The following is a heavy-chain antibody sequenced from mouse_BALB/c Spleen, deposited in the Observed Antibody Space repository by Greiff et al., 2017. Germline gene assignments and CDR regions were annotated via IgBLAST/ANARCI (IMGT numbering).Heavy chain of an antibody. D-gene: IGHD2-1*01. CDR3: ARQAYGNYVYWYFDV. CDR1: GFTFSSYT. Sequence: VQLKQSGGGLVQPGGSLKLSCAASGFTFSSYTMSWVRQTPEKRLEWVAYISNGGGSTYYPDTVKGRFTISRDNAKNTLYLQMSSLKSEDTAMYYCARQAYGNYVYWYFDVWGAGTTVTVSS. J-gene: IGHJ1*01. V-gene: IGHV5-12-2*01. CDR2: ISNGGGST.